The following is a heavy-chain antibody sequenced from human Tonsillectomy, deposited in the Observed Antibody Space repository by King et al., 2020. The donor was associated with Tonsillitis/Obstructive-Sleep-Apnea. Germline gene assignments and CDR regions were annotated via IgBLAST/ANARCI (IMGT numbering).Heavy chain of an antibody. CDR3: ARDHDFWSGYYQGWFDP. J-gene: IGHJ5*02. V-gene: IGHV4-61*01. Sequence: QVQLQESGPGLVKPSETLSLTCTVSGGSVSSGSYYWSWIRQPPGKGLEWIGYIYYSGSTNYNPSLKSRVTLSVDTSKNQFSLKLSPVTAADTAVYYCARDHDFWSGYYQGWFDPWGQGTLVTVSS. CDR2: IYYSGST. D-gene: IGHD3-3*01. CDR1: GGSVSSGSYY.